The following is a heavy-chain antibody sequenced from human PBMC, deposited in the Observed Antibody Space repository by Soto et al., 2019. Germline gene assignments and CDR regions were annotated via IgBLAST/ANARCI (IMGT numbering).Heavy chain of an antibody. Sequence: EVQLLESGGHLVQPGGSLRLSCGASGFIFSSYTMNWVRQAPGKGLEWVSGIGAGEDTYYADSVRGRFTISRDNSKNMLFLQMNSLRAEDTAIYYCVKDRRPDGIWSFDYWGQGTLVTVPS. CDR1: GFIFSSYT. D-gene: IGHD1-20*01. CDR2: IGAGEDT. CDR3: VKDRRPDGIWSFDY. J-gene: IGHJ4*02. V-gene: IGHV3-23*01.